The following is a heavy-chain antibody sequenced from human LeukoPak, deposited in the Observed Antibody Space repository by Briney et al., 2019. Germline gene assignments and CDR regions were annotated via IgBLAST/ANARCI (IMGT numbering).Heavy chain of an antibody. J-gene: IGHJ5*02. CDR2: IYYSGST. D-gene: IGHD3-3*01. CDR3: ARGITIFGVVNPNWFDP. CDR1: GGSISSGGYY. V-gene: IGHV4-31*03. Sequence: SETLSLTCTVSGGSISSGGYYWSWIRQHPGKGLEWIGYIYYSGSTYYNPSLKSRVTISVDTSKNQFSLKLSSVTAADTAVYYCARGITIFGVVNPNWFDPWGQGTLVTVSS.